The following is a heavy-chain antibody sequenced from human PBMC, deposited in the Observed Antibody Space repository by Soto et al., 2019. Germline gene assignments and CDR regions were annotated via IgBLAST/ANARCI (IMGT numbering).Heavy chain of an antibody. V-gene: IGHV1-69*13. D-gene: IGHD5-18*01. J-gene: IGHJ6*02. Sequence: SVKVSCKASGGTFSSYAISWVRQAPGQGLEWMGGIIPIFGTANYAQKFQGRVTITADESTSTAYMELSSLRSEDTAVYYCARVGYSYGFRYYYGMDVWGQGTTVTVSS. CDR1: GGTFSSYA. CDR3: ARVGYSYGFRYYYGMDV. CDR2: IIPIFGTA.